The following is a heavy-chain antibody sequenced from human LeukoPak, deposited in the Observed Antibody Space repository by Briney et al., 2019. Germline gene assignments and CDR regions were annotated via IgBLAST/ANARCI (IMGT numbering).Heavy chain of an antibody. CDR1: GYTFTSYY. CDR3: ARDALAVTTLNWFDP. CDR2: INPIGGST. D-gene: IGHD4-17*01. V-gene: IGHV1-46*01. Sequence: ASVKVSCKASGYTFTSYYMHWVLQAPGQGLEWMGIINPIGGSTSYAQKLQGRVTMTRDTSTSTVYMELSSLRSEDTAVYYCARDALAVTTLNWFDPWSQGTLVTVSS. J-gene: IGHJ5*02.